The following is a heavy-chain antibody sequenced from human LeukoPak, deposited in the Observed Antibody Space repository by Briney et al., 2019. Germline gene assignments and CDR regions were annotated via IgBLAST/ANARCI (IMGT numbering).Heavy chain of an antibody. J-gene: IGHJ4*02. Sequence: PSETLSLTCAVYGGSFSGYYWSWIRQPPGKGLEWIGEINHSGSTNYNPSLKSRVTISVDTSKNQFSLKLSSVTAADTAVYYCARAPLTFRSFDYWGQGTLVTVSS. CDR2: INHSGST. CDR1: GGSFSGYY. CDR3: ARAPLTFRSFDY. V-gene: IGHV4-34*01. D-gene: IGHD3-3*02.